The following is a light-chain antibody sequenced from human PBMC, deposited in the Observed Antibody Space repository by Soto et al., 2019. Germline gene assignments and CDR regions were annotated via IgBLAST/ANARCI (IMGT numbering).Light chain of an antibody. CDR3: QQYNNWPPIT. V-gene: IGKV3D-7*01. Sequence: EIVLTQSPVTLSLSPGERATLSCRASQTVSRMYLSWFQQKPGQAPRLLIYGARSRATGVPDRFSGSGTGTDFTPTISSLQAEDFAVYYCQQYNNWPPITFGQGTRLEIK. CDR2: GAR. CDR1: QTVSRMY. J-gene: IGKJ5*01.